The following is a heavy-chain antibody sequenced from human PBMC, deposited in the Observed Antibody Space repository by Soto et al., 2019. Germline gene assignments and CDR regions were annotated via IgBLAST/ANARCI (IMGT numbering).Heavy chain of an antibody. V-gene: IGHV3-48*01. CDR1: GFTFSSYS. CDR3: ARDYSSYGPFDY. J-gene: IGHJ4*02. Sequence: PGGSLRLSCAASGFTFSSYSMNWVRQAPGKGLEWVSYISSSSYTIYYADSVKGRFTISRGNAKNSLYLQMNSLRAEDTAVYYCARDYSSYGPFDYWGQGTLVTVSS. CDR2: ISSSSYTI. D-gene: IGHD5-18*01.